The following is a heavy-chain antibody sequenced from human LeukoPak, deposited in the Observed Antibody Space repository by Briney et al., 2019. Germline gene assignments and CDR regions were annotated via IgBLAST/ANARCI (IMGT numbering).Heavy chain of an antibody. Sequence: PGGSLRLSCAASGFTFSSYGMHWVRQAPGKGLEWVAVISYDGSNKYYADSVKGRFTISRDNSKNTLYLQMNSLRAEDTAVYYCAKGRITMSDAFDIWGQGTMVTVSS. CDR3: AKGRITMSDAFDI. D-gene: IGHD3-22*01. CDR2: ISYDGSNK. CDR1: GFTFSSYG. V-gene: IGHV3-30*18. J-gene: IGHJ3*02.